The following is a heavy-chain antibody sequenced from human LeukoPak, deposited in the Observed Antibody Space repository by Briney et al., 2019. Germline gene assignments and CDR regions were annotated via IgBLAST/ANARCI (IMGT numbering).Heavy chain of an antibody. Sequence: GGSLRLSCAASGFTFSSYSMNWVRPAPGKGREWVSCISTKSINIYYAHSVKGRFTIAKYKAKNSTYLQMNSLRSEDTAVYYCARDNPAAIIPGFDYWGQGTLVTVSS. CDR3: ARDNPAAIIPGFDY. J-gene: IGHJ4*02. CDR2: ISTKSINI. V-gene: IGHV3-48*01. D-gene: IGHD6-13*01. CDR1: GFTFSSYS.